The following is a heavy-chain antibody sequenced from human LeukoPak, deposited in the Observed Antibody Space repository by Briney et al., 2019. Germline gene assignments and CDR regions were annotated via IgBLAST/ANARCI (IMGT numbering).Heavy chain of an antibody. CDR2: ISSSSSYI. J-gene: IGHJ4*02. CDR3: ASSSERDYDFWSGYPLGY. Sequence: GGSLRLSCAASGFTFSGYNMNWVRQAPGKGLEWVSSISSSSSYIYYVDSVKGRFTISRDNAKNSLYLQMNSLRAEDTAVYYCASSSERDYDFWSGYPLGYWGQGTLATVSS. CDR1: GFTFSGYN. D-gene: IGHD3-3*01. V-gene: IGHV3-21*01.